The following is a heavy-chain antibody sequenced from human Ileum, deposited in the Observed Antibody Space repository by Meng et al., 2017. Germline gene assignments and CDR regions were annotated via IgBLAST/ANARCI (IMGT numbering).Heavy chain of an antibody. Sequence: VDLGECGVGFVPPGGSRRLSCAVSGVTFTGNCMHWVRQITGKGPVWVARTNGDGTYTEYADSVRGRFTISRDNAKNTMYLQMISLRVEDTAVYFCAKDWGGVGALDYWGQGSLVTVSS. V-gene: IGHV3-74*03. CDR3: AKDWGGVGALDY. CDR1: GVTFTGNC. J-gene: IGHJ4*02. CDR2: TNGDGTYT. D-gene: IGHD1-26*01.